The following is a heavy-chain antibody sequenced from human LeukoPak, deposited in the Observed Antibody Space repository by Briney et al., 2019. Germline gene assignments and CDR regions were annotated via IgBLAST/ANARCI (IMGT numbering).Heavy chain of an antibody. CDR2: INSDGSST. CDR3: AKGGGAYGGIDY. D-gene: IGHD4-23*01. J-gene: IGHJ4*02. Sequence: GGSLRLSCAASGFSFSDYWMHWVRQVPGKGLVWVSRINSDGSSTNYADSVKGRFTISRDNAKNTLYLQMNSLRAEDTAIYYCAKGGGAYGGIDYWGQGTLVTVSS. V-gene: IGHV3-74*01. CDR1: GFSFSDYW.